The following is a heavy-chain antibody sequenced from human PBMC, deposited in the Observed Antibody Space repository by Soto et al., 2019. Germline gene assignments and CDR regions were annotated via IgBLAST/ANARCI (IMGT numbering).Heavy chain of an antibody. CDR1: GGSISGSNW. J-gene: IGHJ4*02. D-gene: IGHD1-26*01. Sequence: SETLSLTCAVAGGSISGSNWWRWVRQPPGNGLEWIGEIYHRGSTNYNPSLTSRVNISVDKYKYQFSLKLSSGTAADTDVYYCATLGRLGGSYSFDYWGQGTLVTVSS. CDR3: ATLGRLGGSYSFDY. V-gene: IGHV4-4*02. CDR2: IYHRGST.